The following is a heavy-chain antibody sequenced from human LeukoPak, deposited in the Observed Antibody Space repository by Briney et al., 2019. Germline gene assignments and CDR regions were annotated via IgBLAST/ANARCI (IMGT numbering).Heavy chain of an antibody. CDR1: GFTFSRYW. V-gene: IGHV3-74*01. CDR3: ATGNYYDSRGYYTFGH. Sequence: PGGSLRLSCAASGFTFSRYWMHWVRQAPGKGLVWVSRINGDGSTTSYADSVKGGLTISRDNAKNTLYLKMNSLRAEDTAVYYCATGNYYDSRGYYTFGHWGQGTLVTVSS. J-gene: IGHJ1*01. D-gene: IGHD3-22*01. CDR2: INGDGSTT.